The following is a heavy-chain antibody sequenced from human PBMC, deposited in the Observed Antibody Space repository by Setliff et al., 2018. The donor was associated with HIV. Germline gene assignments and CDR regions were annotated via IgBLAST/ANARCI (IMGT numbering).Heavy chain of an antibody. Sequence: VSCKTSGYSFTAYDINWVRQATGRGLEWMAWMNPSTGEIGYAQKFQGRLTMTRDSSITTAFMELRGLRSEDTAIYYCARPSHVYDDDGPLGYWGQGTLVTVSS. J-gene: IGHJ4*02. CDR1: GYSFTAYD. V-gene: IGHV1-8*01. CDR3: ARPSHVYDDDGPLGY. CDR2: MNPSTGEI. D-gene: IGHD3-16*01.